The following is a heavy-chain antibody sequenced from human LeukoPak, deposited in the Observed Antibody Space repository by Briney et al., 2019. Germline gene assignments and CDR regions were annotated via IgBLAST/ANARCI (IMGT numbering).Heavy chain of an antibody. CDR2: FDPEDGET. CDR1: GYTLTELS. CDR3: ATDISLSSGYVY. D-gene: IGHD3-22*01. J-gene: IGHJ4*02. Sequence: ASVKVSCKVSGYTLTELSMHWVRQAPGKGLEWMGGFDPEDGETIYAQKFQGRVTMTEDTSTDTAYMELSSLRSEDTAVYYCATDISLSSGYVYWGQVTLVTVSS. V-gene: IGHV1-24*01.